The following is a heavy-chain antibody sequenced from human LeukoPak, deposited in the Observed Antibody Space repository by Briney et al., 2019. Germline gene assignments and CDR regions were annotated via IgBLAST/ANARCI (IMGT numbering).Heavy chain of an antibody. CDR2: ISSSSGTI. CDR3: ARGYDSWSGYLYYFDY. D-gene: IGHD3-3*01. CDR1: GFTFSSYS. J-gene: IGHJ4*02. V-gene: IGHV3-48*02. Sequence: GGSLRLSCAASGFTFSSYSMNWVRQGPGKGLEWVSYISSSSGTIYYADSVKGRFTISRDNAKNSLYLQMNSLRDEDTAVYYCARGYDSWSGYLYYFDYWGQGTLVTVSS.